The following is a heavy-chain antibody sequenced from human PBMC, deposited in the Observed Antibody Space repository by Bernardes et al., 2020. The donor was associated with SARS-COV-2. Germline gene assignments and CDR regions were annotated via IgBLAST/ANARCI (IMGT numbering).Heavy chain of an antibody. CDR3: ARSAYYDFWSGYRDWFDP. Sequence: GESLRLSCAASGFTFSDYYISWIRQAPGKGLERVSYISSSGSTIYYADSVKGRFTLSRDNAKNSLYLQMNSLRAEDTAVYYCARSAYYDFWSGYRDWFDPWGQGTLVTVSS. CDR2: ISSSGSTI. V-gene: IGHV3-11*01. CDR1: GFTFSDYY. D-gene: IGHD3-3*01. J-gene: IGHJ5*02.